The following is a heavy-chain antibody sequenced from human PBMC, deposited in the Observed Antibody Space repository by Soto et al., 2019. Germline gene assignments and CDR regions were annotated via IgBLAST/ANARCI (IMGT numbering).Heavy chain of an antibody. D-gene: IGHD6-13*01. CDR3: AKDRVSAAGYGMDV. CDR2: ISYDGNKK. CDR1: GFTFSSYG. V-gene: IGHV3-30*18. J-gene: IGHJ6*02. Sequence: QVQLVESGGGVVQPGRSLRLSCEASGFTFSSYGIHWVRQAPGKGLEWVAVISYDGNKKYHADSVKGRFTISRDNSKNTPYLQMNSLREEDTAVYYCAKDRVSAAGYGMDVWGQGTTVTVSS.